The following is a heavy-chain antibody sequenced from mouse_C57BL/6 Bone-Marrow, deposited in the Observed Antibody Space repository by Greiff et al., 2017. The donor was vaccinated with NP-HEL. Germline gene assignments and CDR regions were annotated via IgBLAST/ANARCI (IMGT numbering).Heavy chain of an antibody. CDR2: IWSGGST. J-gene: IGHJ3*01. CDR3: ARAGYDYDDGFAY. V-gene: IGHV2-2*01. Sequence: VKLMESGPGLVQPSQSLSITCTVSGFSLTSYGVHWVRQSPGKGLEWLGVIWSGGSTDYNAAFISRLSISKDNSKSQVFFKMNSLQADDTAIYYCARAGYDYDDGFAYWGQGTLVTVSA. D-gene: IGHD2-4*01. CDR1: GFSLTSYG.